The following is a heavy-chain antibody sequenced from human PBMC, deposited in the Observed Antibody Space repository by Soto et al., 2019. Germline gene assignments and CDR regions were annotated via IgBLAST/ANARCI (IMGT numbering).Heavy chain of an antibody. Sequence: GGPLRLSCAASGFSFSSYAMSWDRQAPGKGLEWVSAISGSGGSTYYADSVKGRFTISRDNSKNTLYLQMNSLRAEDTAVYYCAKVRPPLYNILTGRDYSGQGTLVTVSS. CDR3: AKVRPPLYNILTGRDY. D-gene: IGHD3-9*01. CDR1: GFSFSSYA. CDR2: ISGSGGST. V-gene: IGHV3-23*01. J-gene: IGHJ4*02.